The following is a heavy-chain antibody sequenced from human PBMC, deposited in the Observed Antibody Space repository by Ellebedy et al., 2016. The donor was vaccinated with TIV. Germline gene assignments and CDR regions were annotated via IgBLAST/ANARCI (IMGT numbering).Heavy chain of an antibody. V-gene: IGHV1-2*02. J-gene: IGHJ4*02. CDR3: ARGSHYYGSGSYY. Sequence: AASVKVSCKASGYTFTGYYMHWVRQAPGQGLEWMGWINPNSGGTNYAQKFQGRVTMTRDTSISTAYMELSRLRSDDTAVYYCARGSHYYGSGSYYWGQGTLVTVSS. CDR2: INPNSGGT. CDR1: GYTFTGYY. D-gene: IGHD3-10*01.